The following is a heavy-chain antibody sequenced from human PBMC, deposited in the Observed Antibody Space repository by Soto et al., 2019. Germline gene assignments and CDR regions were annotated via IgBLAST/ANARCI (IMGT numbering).Heavy chain of an antibody. CDR1: GGSISSSSYY. V-gene: IGHV4-39*01. D-gene: IGHD3-10*01. Sequence: QLQLQESGPGLVKPSETLSLTCTVSGGSISSSSYYWGWIRQPPGKGLEWIGSIYYSGSTYYNTSLKSRVTISVDTSKNQFSLKLSSVTAADTAVYYCARPGNYGSGSYLYYLDYWGQGTLVTVSS. J-gene: IGHJ4*02. CDR2: IYYSGST. CDR3: ARPGNYGSGSYLYYLDY.